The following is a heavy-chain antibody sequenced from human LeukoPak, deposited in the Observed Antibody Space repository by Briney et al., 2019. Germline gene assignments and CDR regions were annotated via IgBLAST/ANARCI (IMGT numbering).Heavy chain of an antibody. J-gene: IGHJ4*02. CDR1: GSSFSNHW. V-gene: IGHV3-74*01. Sequence: EPGGSLRLSCAASGSSFSNHWMHWVRQVPGEGLLWVSRITSDGYTTNYADSVKGRFTISRDNAKNTLYLQMNSLRDEDTAVYYCVRGAVTGQQCDNWGQGTLVTVSS. CDR2: ITSDGYTT. D-gene: IGHD2-21*02. CDR3: VRGAVTGQQCDN.